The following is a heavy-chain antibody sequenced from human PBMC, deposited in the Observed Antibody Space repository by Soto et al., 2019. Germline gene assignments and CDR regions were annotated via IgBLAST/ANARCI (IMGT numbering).Heavy chain of an antibody. J-gene: IGHJ4*02. D-gene: IGHD3-10*01. Sequence: QVQLVESGGGLVKPGGSLRLSCAASRFTFSDYSMSWIRQAPGRGPEWVSYISTSGYTIFYADSVKGRFTISRDNTMSSLYLQMNSLRVEDSAIYYCAREGPRKGTYLFDYWGQGTLVTVCS. CDR1: RFTFSDYS. CDR2: ISTSGYTI. V-gene: IGHV3-11*01. CDR3: AREGPRKGTYLFDY.